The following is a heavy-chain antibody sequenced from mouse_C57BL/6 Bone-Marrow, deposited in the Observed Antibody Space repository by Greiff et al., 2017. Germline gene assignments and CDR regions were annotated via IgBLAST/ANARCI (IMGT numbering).Heavy chain of an antibody. D-gene: IGHD3-3*01. Sequence: EVKLVESGGGLVQPGESLKLSCESNEYEFPSHDMSWVRKTPEKRLELVAAINSDGGSTYYPDTMERRFILSRDSTEKSLVLQMISLGSEDTALYYCARRRAGTGYFDVWGTGTTVTVSS. V-gene: IGHV5-2*03. CDR2: INSDGGST. J-gene: IGHJ1*03. CDR1: EYEFPSHD. CDR3: ARRRAGTGYFDV.